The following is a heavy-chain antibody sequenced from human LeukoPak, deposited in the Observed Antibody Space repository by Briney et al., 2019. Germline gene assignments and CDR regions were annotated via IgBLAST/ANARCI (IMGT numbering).Heavy chain of an antibody. CDR2: INWNGGST. D-gene: IGHD2-15*01. CDR1: GFTFDDYG. V-gene: IGHV3-20*04. J-gene: IGHJ4*02. Sequence: GGSLRLSCAASGFTFDDYGMSWVRHVPGKGLEWVSGINWNGGSTDYADSVKGRFTISRDNTKNSLYLQMNSLRAEGTALYYCARDRSGGSSYWGQGTLVTVPS. CDR3: ARDRSGGSSY.